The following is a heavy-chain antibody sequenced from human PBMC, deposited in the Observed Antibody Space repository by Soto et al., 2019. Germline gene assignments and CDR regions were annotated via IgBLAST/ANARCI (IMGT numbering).Heavy chain of an antibody. D-gene: IGHD6-19*01. Sequence: QVQLVESGGGVVQPGRSLKLSCAASEFTFSSYTMYWVRQAPGTGLEWVAGISNNGGNTYYLDSVKGRFTISRDNSKNTLLRESNSRRVEDRAVYCWAREWSISVAVTGYGGQGTLVTVSS. CDR2: ISNNGGNT. CDR1: EFTFSSYT. V-gene: IGHV3-30-3*01. J-gene: IGHJ4*02. CDR3: AREWSISVAVTGY.